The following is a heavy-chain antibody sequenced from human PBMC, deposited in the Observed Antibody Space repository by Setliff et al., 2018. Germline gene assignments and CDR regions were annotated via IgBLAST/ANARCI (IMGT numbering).Heavy chain of an antibody. J-gene: IGHJ3*02. CDR3: ATNLNSGSLTPDAFDI. D-gene: IGHD1-26*01. Sequence: ASVKVSCKASGYIFTYYAIHWVRQAPGQGLEWMGRINPNSGNTGYAQKFQGRVTMTRNTSISTAYMELSSLRSEDTAVYYCATNLNSGSLTPDAFDIWGQGTMVTVSS. CDR2: INPNSGNT. CDR1: GYIFTYYA. V-gene: IGHV1-8*02.